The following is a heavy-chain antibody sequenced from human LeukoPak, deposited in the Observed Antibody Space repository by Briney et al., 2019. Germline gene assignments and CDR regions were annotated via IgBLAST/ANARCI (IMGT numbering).Heavy chain of an antibody. CDR1: GYTFSTYS. J-gene: IGHJ6*03. CDR3: AKDYGSGSYPYYMDV. CDR2: ITSGPNSI. V-gene: IGHV3-48*04. Sequence: GGSLRLSCAASGYTFSTYSMIWVRQAPGKGLEWVSYITSGPNSIYQADSVKGRFTISRDNSKNSLYLQMNSLRTEDTALYYYAKDYGSGSYPYYMDVWGKGTTVTISS. D-gene: IGHD3-10*01.